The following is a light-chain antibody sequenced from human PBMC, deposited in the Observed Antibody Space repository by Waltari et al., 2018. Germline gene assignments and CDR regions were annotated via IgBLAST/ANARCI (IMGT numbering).Light chain of an antibody. CDR1: QSVGGS. J-gene: IGKJ2*01. Sequence: ETVLTQSPVTLSLSPGEGATLSCKASQSVGGSLAWYQQKPGQAPRLLIYNASNRAAGIPARFSGSGSGTDFTLTISSLEPEDFAVYYCQQRSNWNTFGQGTKLEIK. V-gene: IGKV3-11*01. CDR2: NAS. CDR3: QQRSNWNT.